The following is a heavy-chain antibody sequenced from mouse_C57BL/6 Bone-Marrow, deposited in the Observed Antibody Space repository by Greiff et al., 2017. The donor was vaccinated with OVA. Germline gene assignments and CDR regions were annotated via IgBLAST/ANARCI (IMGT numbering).Heavy chain of an antibody. J-gene: IGHJ2*01. CDR1: GYTFTSYG. CDR2: IYPRSGNN. CDR3: ARSSKYCDY. Sequence: VQLQQSGAELARPGASVKLSCKASGYTFTSYGISWEKQRTGQGLEWIGEIYPRSGNNYYNEKFKGKATLTADKYSRTAYMELRSLTSEDSAVYFCARSSKYCDYWGQGTTLTVSS. V-gene: IGHV1-81*01.